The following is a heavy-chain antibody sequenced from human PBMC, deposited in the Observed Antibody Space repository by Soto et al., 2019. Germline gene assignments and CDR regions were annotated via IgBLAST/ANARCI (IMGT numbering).Heavy chain of an antibody. J-gene: IGHJ3*02. V-gene: IGHV1-18*01. CDR1: GYTFTSYG. CDR3: ATPNYYDSSGYYMDDAFDI. D-gene: IGHD3-22*01. CDR2: ISAYNGNT. Sequence: QVQLVQSGAEVKKPGASVKVSCKASGYTFTSYGISWVRQAPGQGLEWMGWISAYNGNTNYAQKLQSRVTMTTDTSTSTAYMELRSLRSDDTAVYYCATPNYYDSSGYYMDDAFDIWGQGTMVTVSS.